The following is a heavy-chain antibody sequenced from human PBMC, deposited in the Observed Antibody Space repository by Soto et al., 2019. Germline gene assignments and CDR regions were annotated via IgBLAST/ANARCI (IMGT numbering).Heavy chain of an antibody. D-gene: IGHD3-16*01. J-gene: IGHJ4*02. V-gene: IGHV4-34*01. CDR1: GGSFSGYY. Sequence: QVQLQQWGAGLLKPSETLSLTCAVYGGSFSGYYWSWIRQPPGKGLEWIGEINHSGSTNYNPSLKSRVTRSVDTSKNQFPLKLSSVTAADTAVYYCARAWGGVPDYWGQGTLVTVSS. CDR2: INHSGST. CDR3: ARAWGGVPDY.